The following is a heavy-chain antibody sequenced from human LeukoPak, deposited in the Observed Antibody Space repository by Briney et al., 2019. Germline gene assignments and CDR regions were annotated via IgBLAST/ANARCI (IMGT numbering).Heavy chain of an antibody. CDR2: ISGSGGST. Sequence: GGSLRLSCAASGFTFSSYAMSWVRQAPGKGLEWVSAISGSGGSTYYADSVKGRFTISRDNSKNTLYLQMNSLRAEDTAVYYCARGYYDFWSGYPSYYYYYGMDVWGQGTTVTVSS. CDR1: GFTFSSYA. V-gene: IGHV3-23*01. CDR3: ARGYYDFWSGYPSYYYYYGMDV. J-gene: IGHJ6*02. D-gene: IGHD3-3*01.